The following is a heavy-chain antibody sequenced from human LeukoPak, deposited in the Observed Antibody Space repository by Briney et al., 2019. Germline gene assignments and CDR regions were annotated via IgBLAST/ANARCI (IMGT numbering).Heavy chain of an antibody. CDR2: ISSTGGST. CDR1: GFTFSTYP. Sequence: GGSLRLSCAASGFTFSTYPMTWVRQPPGKGLEWVSAISSTGGSTYYADSVKGRFTISRDNSKNTLYLQMNSLRAEDTAVYYCAKDLRVRYSSGWLDYWGQGTLVTVSS. CDR3: AKDLRVRYSSGWLDY. J-gene: IGHJ4*02. D-gene: IGHD6-19*01. V-gene: IGHV3-23*01.